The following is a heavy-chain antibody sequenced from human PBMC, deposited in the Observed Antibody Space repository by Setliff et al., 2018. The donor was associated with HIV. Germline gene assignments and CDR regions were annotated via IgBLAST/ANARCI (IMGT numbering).Heavy chain of an antibody. CDR2: IYYSGST. CDR1: GGSIVRYY. CDR3: ARRGIIAGTTDF. V-gene: IGHV4-59*08. Sequence: SETLSLTCTVSGGSIVRYYWTWIRQPPGKGLEWIGYIYYSGSTNYNPSLKSRVLISVDTSKNQFSLKLTSVTAADTAVYYCARRGIIAGTTDFWGQGTPVTVSS. J-gene: IGHJ4*02. D-gene: IGHD1-7*01.